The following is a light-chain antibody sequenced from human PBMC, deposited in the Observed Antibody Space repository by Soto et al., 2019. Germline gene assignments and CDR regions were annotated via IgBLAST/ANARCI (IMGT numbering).Light chain of an antibody. J-gene: IGKJ4*01. CDR3: MQGLQTTLT. CDR2: LGS. Sequence: DIVMTQSPLSLPVTPGEPASISCRSSQSLYRNGYNCLDWYLQKPGQSPQLLIYLGSNRASGVPDRFSGSGSGTDFTLKISRVEAEDVGLYYSMQGLQTTLTFGGGTKVEIK. V-gene: IGKV2-28*01. CDR1: QSLYRNGYNC.